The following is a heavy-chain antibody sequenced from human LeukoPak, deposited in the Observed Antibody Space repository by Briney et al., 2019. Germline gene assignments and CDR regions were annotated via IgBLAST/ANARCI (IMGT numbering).Heavy chain of an antibody. D-gene: IGHD3-22*01. CDR1: GFTFSSYA. CDR2: ISGRGANT. Sequence: GGSLRLSCATSGFTFSSYAMSWVRQAPGKGLEWVSSISGRGANTHYADSVKGRLTISGDYSKNTLNLQMNSLRAEDTAVYYCAKSGRVFDTSGYYWFPNWGQGILVTVSS. CDR3: AKSGRVFDTSGYYWFPN. J-gene: IGHJ4*02. V-gene: IGHV3-23*01.